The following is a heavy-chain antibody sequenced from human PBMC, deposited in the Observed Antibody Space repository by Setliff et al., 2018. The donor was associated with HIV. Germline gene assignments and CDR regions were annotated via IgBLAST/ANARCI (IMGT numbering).Heavy chain of an antibody. CDR2: INHSGST. CDR1: GGSFSAYY. V-gene: IGHV4-34*01. Sequence: SETLSLTCAVYGGSFSAYYWSWIRQPPGKGLEWIGEINHSGSTNYNPSLKTRVTIMVDTSKNQFSLKLGSVTAADTAVYYCAREWSYGAFDLWGQGTVVTVSS. CDR3: AREWSYGAFDL. J-gene: IGHJ3*01. D-gene: IGHD5-18*01.